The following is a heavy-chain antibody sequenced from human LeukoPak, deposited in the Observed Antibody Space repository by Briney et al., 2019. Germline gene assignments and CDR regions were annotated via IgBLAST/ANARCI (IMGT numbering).Heavy chain of an antibody. D-gene: IGHD3-22*01. CDR2: IYHRWST. J-gene: IGHJ4*02. Sequence: SETLSLTCAVSGGPIRINNWWGWVRQPPGKGLEWIGEIYHRWSTNYNPSLKSRVTITVDKSKNQFSLKLSSVTAADTDVYYCARAYYFDSSAYYPLDYWGQGTLVTVSS. V-gene: IGHV4-4*02. CDR1: GGPIRINNW. CDR3: ARAYYFDSSAYYPLDY.